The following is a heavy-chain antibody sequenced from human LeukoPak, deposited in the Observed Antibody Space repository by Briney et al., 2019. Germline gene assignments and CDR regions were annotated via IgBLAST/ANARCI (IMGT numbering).Heavy chain of an antibody. CDR3: AREQQIDILTGCNAFDI. Sequence: GSLRLSCAASGFTFSSYWMHWVRQAPGKGLVWVSRINSDGSSTSYADSVKGRFTISRDNAKNTLYLQMSSLRAEDTAVYYCAREQQIDILTGCNAFDIWGQGTMVTVSS. CDR2: INSDGSST. J-gene: IGHJ3*02. CDR1: GFTFSSYW. V-gene: IGHV3-74*01. D-gene: IGHD3-9*01.